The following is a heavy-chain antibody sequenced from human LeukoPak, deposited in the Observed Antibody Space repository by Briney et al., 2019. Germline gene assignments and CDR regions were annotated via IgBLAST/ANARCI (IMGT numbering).Heavy chain of an antibody. CDR2: IIPIFGTA. V-gene: IGHV1-69*13. Sequence: ASVKVSCKASGGTFSSYAISWVRQAPGQGLEWMGGIIPIFGTANYAQKFQGRVTITADESTSTAYMELSSLRSEDTAVYYCASTKRCSSSWYDTQYYFDYWGQGTLVTVSS. J-gene: IGHJ4*02. D-gene: IGHD6-13*01. CDR3: ASTKRCSSSWYDTQYYFDY. CDR1: GGTFSSYA.